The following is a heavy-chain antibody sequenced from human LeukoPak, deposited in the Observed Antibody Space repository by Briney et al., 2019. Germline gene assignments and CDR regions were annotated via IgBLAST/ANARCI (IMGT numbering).Heavy chain of an antibody. V-gene: IGHV3-64*01. CDR1: GFTFSNYA. CDR3: ARGAYSGSYSGLWYYYYMDV. CDR2: ISTNGGST. Sequence: PGGSLRLSSAASGFTFSNYAMHWVRQAPGKGREYVSTISTNGGSTYYANSVKGRFTISRDNSKNTLHLQMGSLRAEDMSVYYCARGAYSGSYSGLWYYYYMDVWGKGTTVTVSS. D-gene: IGHD1-26*01. J-gene: IGHJ6*03.